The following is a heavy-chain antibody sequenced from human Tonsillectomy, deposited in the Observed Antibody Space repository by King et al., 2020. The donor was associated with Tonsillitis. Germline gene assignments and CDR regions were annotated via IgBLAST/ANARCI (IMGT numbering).Heavy chain of an antibody. V-gene: IGHV3-30-3*01. CDR1: GFTFSSYA. D-gene: IGHD3-3*01. J-gene: IGHJ4*02. CDR3: ARDPPGDFWTHFDY. Sequence: VQLVESGGGVVQPGTSLRLSCAASGFTFSSYAIHWVRQAPGKGLEWVALISYDGSNKYYADSVKGRFTISRDNSKNTLYLQMNSLRAEDTAVYYCARDPPGDFWTHFDYWGQGTLVTVSS. CDR2: ISYDGSNK.